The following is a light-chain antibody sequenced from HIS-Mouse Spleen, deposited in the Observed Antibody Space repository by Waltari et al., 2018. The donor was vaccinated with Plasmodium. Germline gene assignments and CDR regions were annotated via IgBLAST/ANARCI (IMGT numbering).Light chain of an antibody. V-gene: IGKV3-15*01. J-gene: IGKJ2*01. CDR3: QQYNNWPPYT. CDR1: QSVSSN. Sequence: EIVMTQSPATLSVSPGERATLSCRASQSVSSNLAWYQPKPGQAPRRLIYGASTRATGIPARFSGSWSGTEFTLTISSLQSEDFAVYYCQQYNNWPPYTFGQGTKLEIK. CDR2: GAS.